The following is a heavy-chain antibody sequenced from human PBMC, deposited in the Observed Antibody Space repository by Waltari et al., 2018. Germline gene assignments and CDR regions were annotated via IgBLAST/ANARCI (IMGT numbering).Heavy chain of an antibody. D-gene: IGHD5-12*01. CDR3: ATLVATIADY. Sequence: EVQLVESGGGLVKPGGSLRLSCAASGVTFSSYSMNGVRQAPGKGLEWGSSISSSSSYIYYADSVKGRFTISRDNAKNSLYLQMNSLRAEDTAVYYCATLVATIADYWGQGTLVTVSS. CDR1: GVTFSSYS. V-gene: IGHV3-21*01. CDR2: ISSSSSYI. J-gene: IGHJ4*02.